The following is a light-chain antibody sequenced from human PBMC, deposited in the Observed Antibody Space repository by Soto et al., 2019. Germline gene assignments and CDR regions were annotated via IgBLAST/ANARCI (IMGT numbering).Light chain of an antibody. J-gene: IGKJ4*01. CDR3: QQYYSTPLT. Sequence: DIVMTQSPDSLAVSLGERATINCKSSQSVLYSSNNKNYLAWYQQKPGQPPKLLISWASTRESGVPDRFSGSGSGTDFTLTISSLQADDVAVYYCQQYYSTPLTFGGGTKVEIK. CDR1: QSVLYSSNNKNY. CDR2: WAS. V-gene: IGKV4-1*01.